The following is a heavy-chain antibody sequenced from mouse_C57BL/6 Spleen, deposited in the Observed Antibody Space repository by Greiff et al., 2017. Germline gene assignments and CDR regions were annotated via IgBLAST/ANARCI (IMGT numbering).Heavy chain of an antibody. V-gene: IGHV5-6*01. CDR2: ISSGGSYT. J-gene: IGHJ3*01. CDR3: ARQGSNSNRWFAY. CDR1: GFTFSSYG. D-gene: IGHD2-5*01. Sequence: EVKLMESGGDLVKPGGSLKFSCAASGFTFSSYGMSWVRQTPDKRLEWVATISSGGSYTYYPDSVKGRFTISRDNAKNTLYLQMSSLKSEDTAMYYCARQGSNSNRWFAYWGQGTLVTVSA.